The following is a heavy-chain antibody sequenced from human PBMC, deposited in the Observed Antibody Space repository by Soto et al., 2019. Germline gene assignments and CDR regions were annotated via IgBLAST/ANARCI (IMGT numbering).Heavy chain of an antibody. CDR1: GFSLSSSGEA. CDR3: AHGDPLDFHY. Sequence: QITLKESGPALVKPTQTLTLTCTFSGFSLSSSGEAVGWIRQPPGKALEWLALIYWNGIERYSPSLKSRLTITKDTSRNHVVLTVTKMDPVDTATYFCAHGDPLDFHYWGQGTLVTVSP. J-gene: IGHJ4*02. CDR2: IYWNGIE. V-gene: IGHV2-5*01. D-gene: IGHD3-10*01.